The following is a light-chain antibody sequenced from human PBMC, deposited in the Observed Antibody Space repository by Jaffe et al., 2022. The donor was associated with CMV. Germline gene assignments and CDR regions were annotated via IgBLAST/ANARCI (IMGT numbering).Light chain of an antibody. CDR2: SAS. Sequence: DIQLTQSPSFLSASVGDRVTITCRASQGISIYLGWYQQKPGKAPNLLIYSASTLQSGVPSRFSGSGSGTEFTLTINSLQPEDFATYYCQQLSSYPAFGGGTKVEI. CDR3: QQLSSYPA. V-gene: IGKV1-9*01. J-gene: IGKJ4*01. CDR1: QGISIY.